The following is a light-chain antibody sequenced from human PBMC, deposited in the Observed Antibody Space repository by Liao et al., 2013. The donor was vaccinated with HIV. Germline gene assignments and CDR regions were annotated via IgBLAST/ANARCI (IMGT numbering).Light chain of an antibody. CDR3: QVWDSSSFHVV. J-gene: IGLJ2*01. Sequence: SYVLTQPPSVSVAPGRTATITCGGDNVGSKSVHWYQQRPGQAPVLVIYYDSDRPSGIPERFSGSNSENTATLTISRVEAGDEADYFCQVWDSSSFHVVFGGGTTLTVL. CDR2: YDS. CDR1: NVGSKS. V-gene: IGLV3-21*01.